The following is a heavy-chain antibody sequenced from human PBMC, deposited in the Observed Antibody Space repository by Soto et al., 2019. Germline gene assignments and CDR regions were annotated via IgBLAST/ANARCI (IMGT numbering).Heavy chain of an antibody. CDR1: GFTFSSYG. CDR3: AKDLKIITMVRGLIRSYGMDV. CDR2: ISYDGSNK. J-gene: IGHJ6*02. V-gene: IGHV3-30*18. Sequence: GGSLRLSCAASGFTFSSYGMHWVRQAPGKGLEWVAVISYDGSNKSYADSVKGRFTISRDNSKNTVYLQMNSLRAEDTAVYYCAKDLKIITMVRGLIRSYGMDVWGQGPTVTVSS. D-gene: IGHD3-10*01.